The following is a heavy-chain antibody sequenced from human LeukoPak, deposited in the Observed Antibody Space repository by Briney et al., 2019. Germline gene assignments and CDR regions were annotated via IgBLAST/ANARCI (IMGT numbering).Heavy chain of an antibody. CDR1: GFTFSSYD. CDR2: IGTSGDT. Sequence: NPGGSLRLSCAASGFTFSSYDMHWVRQATGKGLEWVSVIGTSGDTYYAGSVKGRFTISRENAKNSLYLQMNSLTAGDTAVYFCSRVGSSGWPNYFDSWGQGTLVTVSS. V-gene: IGHV3-13*04. D-gene: IGHD6-19*01. J-gene: IGHJ4*02. CDR3: SRVGSSGWPNYFDS.